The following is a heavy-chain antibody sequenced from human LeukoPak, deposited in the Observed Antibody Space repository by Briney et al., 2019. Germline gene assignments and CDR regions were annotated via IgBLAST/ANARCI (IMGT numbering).Heavy chain of an antibody. CDR3: ARHTYLQSRPGTHDHYYDSSGYYLLSSFFDY. CDR1: GGSFSGYY. D-gene: IGHD3-22*01. CDR2: INHSGST. V-gene: IGHV4-34*01. J-gene: IGHJ4*02. Sequence: SETLSLTCAVYGGSFSGYYWSWIRQPPGKGLEWIGEINHSGSTNYNPSLKSRVTISVDTSKNQFSLKLSSVTAADTAVYYCARHTYLQSRPGTHDHYYDSSGYYLLSSFFDYWGQGTLVTVSS.